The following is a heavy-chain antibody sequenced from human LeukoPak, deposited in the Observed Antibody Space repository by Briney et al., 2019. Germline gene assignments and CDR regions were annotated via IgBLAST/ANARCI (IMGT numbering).Heavy chain of an antibody. D-gene: IGHD3-22*01. J-gene: IGHJ4*02. CDR3: ARVYYDSSGNPIFDY. Sequence: ASVKVSCKASGYTFIGYYMHWVRQAPGQGLEWMGWMNPNSGNTGYAQKFQGRVTITRNTSISTAYMELSSLRSEDTAVYYCARVYYDSSGNPIFDYWGQGTLVTVSS. CDR1: GYTFIGYY. CDR2: MNPNSGNT. V-gene: IGHV1-8*03.